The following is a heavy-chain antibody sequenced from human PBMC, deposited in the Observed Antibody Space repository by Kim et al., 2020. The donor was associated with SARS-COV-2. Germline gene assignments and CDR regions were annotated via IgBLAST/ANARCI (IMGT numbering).Heavy chain of an antibody. D-gene: IGHD5-18*01. CDR2: ICNDGSNK. V-gene: IGHV3-33*06. CDR3: ANLDTAMPGAFDI. Sequence: GGSLRLSCAASGFTFSSYDMNWVRQAPGKGLEWVAVICNDGSNKYYADSVKGRFTISRDNSKNTLYLQMNSLRAEDTAVYYCANLDTAMPGAFDIWGQGTMVTVSS. CDR1: GFTFSSYD. J-gene: IGHJ3*02.